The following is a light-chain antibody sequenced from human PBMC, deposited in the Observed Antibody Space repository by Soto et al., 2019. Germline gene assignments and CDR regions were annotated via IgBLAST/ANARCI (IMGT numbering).Light chain of an antibody. V-gene: IGKV3-15*01. Sequence: EIVMTQSPATLSVSPGERATLSCRASESVSSNFAWYQQKPGQAPRLLIYGASTRAHGIPPRFSGSGSGTEFTLTISSLQSEDFAIYYCQQYNNWPRAFGGGTKVEIK. CDR3: QQYNNWPRA. CDR1: ESVSSN. CDR2: GAS. J-gene: IGKJ4*01.